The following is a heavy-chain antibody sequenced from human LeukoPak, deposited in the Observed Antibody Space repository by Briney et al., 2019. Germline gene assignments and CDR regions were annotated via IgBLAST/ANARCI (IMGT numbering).Heavy chain of an antibody. Sequence: TGGSLRLSCAAFGFTFSSYEMNWVRQAPGKGPEWVSYISSSGSTIYYADSVKGRFTISRDNAKNSLYLQMNSLRAEDTAVYYCARDPYYGDYVVWGQGTLVTVSS. CDR2: ISSSGSTI. CDR3: ARDPYYGDYVV. CDR1: GFTFSSYE. J-gene: IGHJ4*02. V-gene: IGHV3-48*03. D-gene: IGHD4-17*01.